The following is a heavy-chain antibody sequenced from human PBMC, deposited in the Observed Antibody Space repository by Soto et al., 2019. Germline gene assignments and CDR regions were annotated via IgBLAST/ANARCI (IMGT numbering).Heavy chain of an antibody. D-gene: IGHD6-19*01. V-gene: IGHV4-34*01. CDR3: ARAEVAVAVGYFDY. J-gene: IGHJ4*02. CDR1: GGSFSGYY. CDR2: INHSGST. Sequence: SETLSLTCAVYGGSFSGYYWSWIRQPPGKGLEWNGEINHSGSTNYNPSLKSRDTISVDTSKNQFSLKLSTVTAADTAVYYCARAEVAVAVGYFDYWGQGTLVTVSS.